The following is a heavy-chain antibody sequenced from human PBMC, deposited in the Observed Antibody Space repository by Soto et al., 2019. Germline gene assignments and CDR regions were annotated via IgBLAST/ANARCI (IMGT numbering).Heavy chain of an antibody. D-gene: IGHD5-12*01. CDR2: IGTAGDT. Sequence: EVQLVESGGGLVQPGGSLRLSCAASGFTFSSYDMHWVRQATGKGLEWVSAIGTAGDTYYPGSVKGRFTITRENAKNTLYLQMNRRRAEDTAVYYCARGRESGWLRPYYYYYGMDVWGQGTTVTVSS. V-gene: IGHV3-13*01. J-gene: IGHJ6*02. CDR3: ARGRESGWLRPYYYYYGMDV. CDR1: GFTFSSYD.